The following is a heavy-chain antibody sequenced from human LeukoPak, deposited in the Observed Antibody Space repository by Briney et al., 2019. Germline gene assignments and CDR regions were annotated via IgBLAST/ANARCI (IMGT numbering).Heavy chain of an antibody. CDR2: INPNSGGT. J-gene: IGHJ4*02. CDR3: ARVPIYNWNDPIDY. Sequence: ASVKVSCKASGYTFTGYYMHWVRQPPGQGLEWMGWINPNSGGTNYAQKFQGRVTMTRDTSISTAYMELSRLRSDDTAVYYCARVPIYNWNDPIDYWGQGTLVTVSS. D-gene: IGHD1-1*01. V-gene: IGHV1-2*02. CDR1: GYTFTGYY.